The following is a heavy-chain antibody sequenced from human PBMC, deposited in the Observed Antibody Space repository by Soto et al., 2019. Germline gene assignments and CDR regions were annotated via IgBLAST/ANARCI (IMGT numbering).Heavy chain of an antibody. J-gene: IGHJ4*02. Sequence: SETLSLTCTVSGGSISSGGYYWSWIRQQPGKGMEWIGYIYYSGSTYYNPSLKSRVTISVDTSKNQFSLKLSSVTAADTAVYYCARSIVVVPAARAHFDYWGQGTLVTVSS. D-gene: IGHD2-2*01. CDR2: IYYSGST. V-gene: IGHV4-31*03. CDR1: GGSISSGGYY. CDR3: ARSIVVVPAARAHFDY.